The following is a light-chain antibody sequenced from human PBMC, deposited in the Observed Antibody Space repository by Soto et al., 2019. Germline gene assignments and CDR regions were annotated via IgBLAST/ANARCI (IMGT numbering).Light chain of an antibody. CDR2: EVR. J-gene: IGLJ2*01. CDR3: CSYAGTYIPL. V-gene: IGLV2-14*01. CDR1: MRDVGAYNL. Sequence: QSALTQPASVSGSAGQSITISCSGTMRDVGAYNLVSWYQQHPGTAPKLIIYEVRNRPSGISSRFSGSKSANTASLTISGLQTEDEADYYCCSYAGTYIPLFGGGTKLTVL.